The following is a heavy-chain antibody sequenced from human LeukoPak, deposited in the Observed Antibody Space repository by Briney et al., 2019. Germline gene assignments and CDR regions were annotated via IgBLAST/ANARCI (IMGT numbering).Heavy chain of an antibody. CDR1: GFTFNKYS. CDR3: ARPRGCGSSRCNNFDY. V-gene: IGHV3-48*01. D-gene: IGHD2-21*01. Sequence: GGSLRLSCVASGFTFNKYSMNWVRQAPGKGLQWLSYISGSSRTIYYADSVKGRFAISRDNARNSLYLQMNSLRAEDTAVYFCARPRGCGSSRCNNFDYWGQGTLVTVSS. J-gene: IGHJ4*02. CDR2: ISGSSRTI.